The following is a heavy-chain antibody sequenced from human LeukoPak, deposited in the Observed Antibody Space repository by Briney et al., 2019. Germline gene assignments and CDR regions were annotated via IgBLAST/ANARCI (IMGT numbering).Heavy chain of an antibody. CDR2: IYYSGST. J-gene: IGHJ5*02. V-gene: IGHV4-59*01. Sequence: SETLSLTCTVSGGFISRYYWSWIRQPPGKGLEWIGDIYYSGSTNYNPSLKSRVTISVDTSKNQFSLKLSSVTAADTAVYYCARDRIGLDPWGQGTLVTVSS. CDR3: ARDRIGLDP. CDR1: GGFISRYY. D-gene: IGHD2-21*01.